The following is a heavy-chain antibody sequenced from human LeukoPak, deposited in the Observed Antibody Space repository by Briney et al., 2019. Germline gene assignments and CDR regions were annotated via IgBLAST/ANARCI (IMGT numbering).Heavy chain of an antibody. D-gene: IGHD6-13*01. CDR2: IKQDGSEK. CDR1: GFTFSSYA. J-gene: IGHJ4*02. CDR3: ARWVGEEGYSSSWFFDY. V-gene: IGHV3-7*01. Sequence: GGSLRLSCAASGFTFSSYAMSWVRQAPGKGLEWVANIKQDGSEKYYVDSVKGRFTISRDNAKNSLYLQMNSLRAEDTAVYYCARWVGEEGYSSSWFFDYWGQGTLVTVSS.